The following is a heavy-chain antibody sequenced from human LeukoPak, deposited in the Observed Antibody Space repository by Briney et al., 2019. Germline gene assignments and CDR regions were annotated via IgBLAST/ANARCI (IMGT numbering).Heavy chain of an antibody. D-gene: IGHD1-26*01. Sequence: GSSVRVSCKASGGTFSSYAISWVRQAPGQGLEWMGGIIPIFGTANYAQKLQGRVTITTDESTSTAYMELSSLRSEDTAVYYCARDIKRVGARSNDPQFWFDPWGQGTLVNVSS. J-gene: IGHJ5*02. V-gene: IGHV1-69*05. CDR1: GGTFSSYA. CDR2: IIPIFGTA. CDR3: ARDIKRVGARSNDPQFWFDP.